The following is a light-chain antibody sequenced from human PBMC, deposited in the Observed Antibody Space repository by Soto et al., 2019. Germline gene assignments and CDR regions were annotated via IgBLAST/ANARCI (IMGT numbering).Light chain of an antibody. CDR1: RRLLHFNGYNY. CDR3: MQALQTPPYT. V-gene: IGKV2-28*01. CDR2: LGS. Sequence: EIVLTQSPISLPVTPGEPASLSCRSSRRLLHFNGYNYLDWYLQKPGQSPQLLIYLGSNRASGVPDRFSGSGSGTDFTLKISRVEAEDVGVYYCMQALQTPPYTFGQGTKLEIK. J-gene: IGKJ2*01.